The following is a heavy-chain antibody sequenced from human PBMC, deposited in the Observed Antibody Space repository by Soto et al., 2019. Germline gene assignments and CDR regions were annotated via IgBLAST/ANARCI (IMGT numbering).Heavy chain of an antibody. J-gene: IGHJ5*02. CDR2: IIPILGIA. D-gene: IGHD1-1*01. CDR1: GGTFSSYT. CDR3: AREGVQLERRPWFDP. V-gene: IGHV1-69*04. Sequence: SVKVSCKASGGTFSSYTISWVRQAPGQGFDWMGRIIPILGIANYAQKFQGRVTITADKSTSTAYMELSSLRSEDTAVYYCAREGVQLERRPWFDPWGQGTLVTVS.